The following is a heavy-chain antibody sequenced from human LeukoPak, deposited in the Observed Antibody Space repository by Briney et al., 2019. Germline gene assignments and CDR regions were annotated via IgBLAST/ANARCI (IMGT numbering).Heavy chain of an antibody. CDR3: ARGRGRNYYGSGSYFDY. Sequence: SETLSLTCAVYGGSFSGYYWSWIRQPPGKGLEWIGEINHSGSTNYNPSLKSRVTISVDTSKNQFSLELSSVTAADTAVYYCARGRGRNYYGSGSYFDYWGQGTLVTVSS. J-gene: IGHJ4*02. D-gene: IGHD3-10*01. CDR1: GGSFSGYY. CDR2: INHSGST. V-gene: IGHV4-34*01.